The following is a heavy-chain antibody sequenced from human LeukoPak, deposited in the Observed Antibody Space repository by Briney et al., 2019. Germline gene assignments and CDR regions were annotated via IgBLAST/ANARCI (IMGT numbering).Heavy chain of an antibody. V-gene: IGHV3-43*02. D-gene: IGHD1-26*01. CDR2: ISGDGGTT. CDR3: AKDISGSQDYYFDY. Sequence: GGSLRLSCAASGFTFDDYAMHWVRQAPGKGLEWVSLISGDGGTTYYADSVKGRFTITRDNSKNSLYLQMNSLRTEDNALYYCAKDISGSQDYYFDYWGQGTLVTVSS. CDR1: GFTFDDYA. J-gene: IGHJ4*02.